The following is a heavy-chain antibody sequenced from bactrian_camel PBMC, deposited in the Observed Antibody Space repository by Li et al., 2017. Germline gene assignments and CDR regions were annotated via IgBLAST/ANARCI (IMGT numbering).Heavy chain of an antibody. V-gene: IGHV3S6*01. Sequence: VQLVESGGGSVQAGGSLRLSCAASGYTDSPYCMGWFRQAPGKEREGVARIEWDGSTEYAESVKGRFTISQDNANRSLYLQMDSLKPEDTAMYYCAATVSGGLWSLTPRDFGYWGQGTQVTVS. CDR1: GYTDSPYC. CDR2: IEWDGST. CDR3: AATVSGGLWSLTPRDFGY. J-gene: IGHJ6*01. D-gene: IGHD3*01.